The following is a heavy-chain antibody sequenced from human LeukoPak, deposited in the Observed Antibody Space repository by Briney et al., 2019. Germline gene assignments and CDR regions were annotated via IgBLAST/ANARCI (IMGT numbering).Heavy chain of an antibody. CDR2: MKGSDGRA. V-gene: IGHV3-23*01. CDR1: GFTFSNYA. D-gene: IGHD3-10*01. CDR3: AKDQRFGDLDDY. Sequence: GGSLRLSCAASGFTFSNYAMTWVRLAPGKGLEWVSTMKGSDGRAWYADSVKGRFAISRDNSKNTLYLQMTSLRAEDTAVYYCAKDQRFGDLDDYRGQGTLVTVSS. J-gene: IGHJ4*02.